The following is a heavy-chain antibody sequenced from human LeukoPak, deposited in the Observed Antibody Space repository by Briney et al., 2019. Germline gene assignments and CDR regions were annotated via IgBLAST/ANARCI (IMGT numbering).Heavy chain of an antibody. J-gene: IGHJ3*02. D-gene: IGHD2-2*03. V-gene: IGHV1-18*01. CDR2: ISAYNGNT. Sequence: GESLKISCKGSGYSFTSYGISWVRQAPGQGLEWMGWISAYNGNTNYAQKLQGRVTMTTDTSTSTAYMELRSLRSDDTAVYYCARDINWMKGAGDAFDIWGQGTMVTVSS. CDR3: ARDINWMKGAGDAFDI. CDR1: GYSFTSYG.